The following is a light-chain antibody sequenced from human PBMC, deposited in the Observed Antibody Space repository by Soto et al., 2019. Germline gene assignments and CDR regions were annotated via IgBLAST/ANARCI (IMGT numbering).Light chain of an antibody. CDR1: QNVNSW. CDR2: DAS. V-gene: IGKV1-5*01. Sequence: GDRVTITCRASQNVNSWVAWYQQKPGKAPKFLIYDASNLESGVPSRFSGRGSGTEFTLTTSHLQPDDFATYYCQRYNSISRTFGQGTKVHIK. CDR3: QRYNSISRT. J-gene: IGKJ1*01.